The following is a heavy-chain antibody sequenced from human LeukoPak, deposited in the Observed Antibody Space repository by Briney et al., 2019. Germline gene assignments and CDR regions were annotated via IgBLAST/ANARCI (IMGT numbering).Heavy chain of an antibody. V-gene: IGHV1-69*13. Sequence: SVKVSCKASGGTFSSHAISWVRQAPGQGLEWMGGIIPIFGTANYAQKFQGRVTITADESTSTAYMELSSLRSEDTAVYFCARRNYDFSIASYVAFDIWGQGTIVTVSS. D-gene: IGHD3-3*01. CDR3: ARRNYDFSIASYVAFDI. J-gene: IGHJ3*02. CDR2: IIPIFGTA. CDR1: GGTFSSHA.